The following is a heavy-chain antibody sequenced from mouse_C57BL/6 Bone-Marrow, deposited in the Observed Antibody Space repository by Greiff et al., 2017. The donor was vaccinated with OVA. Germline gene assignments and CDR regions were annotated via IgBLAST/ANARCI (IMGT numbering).Heavy chain of an antibody. Sequence: EVKLMESGPVLVKPGASVKMSCKASGYTFTDYYMNWVKQSHGKSLEWIGVINPYNGGTSYNQKFKGKATLTVDKSSSTAYMELNSLTSEDSAVYYCARRFAWFAYWGQGTLVTVSA. V-gene: IGHV1-19*01. CDR2: INPYNGGT. CDR1: GYTFTDYY. CDR3: ARRFAWFAY. J-gene: IGHJ3*01.